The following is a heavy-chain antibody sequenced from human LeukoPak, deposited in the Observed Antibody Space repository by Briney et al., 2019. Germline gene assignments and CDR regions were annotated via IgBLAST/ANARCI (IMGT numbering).Heavy chain of an antibody. D-gene: IGHD6-19*01. V-gene: IGHV4-59*08. CDR2: IYYSGST. J-gene: IGHJ3*02. CDR1: GGSISSYY. CDR3: ARGSGWSDAFDI. Sequence: SETLSLTCTVSGGSISSYYWSWIRQPPGKGLEWIGYIYYSGSTNYNPSLKSRVTISVDTSKNQFSLKLSSVTAADTAVYYCARGSGWSDAFDIWGQGTMVTVSS.